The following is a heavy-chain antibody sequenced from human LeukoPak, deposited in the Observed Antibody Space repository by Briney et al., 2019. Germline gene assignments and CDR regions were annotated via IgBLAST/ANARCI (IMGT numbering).Heavy chain of an antibody. Sequence: SSETLSLTCTVSGGSISSSSYYWGWIRQPPGKGLEWIGSINYSGSTYYNPSLKSRVTISVDTSKNQFSLKLSSVTAADTAVYYCAGQSHRVGATTGSWRDYWGQGTLVTVSS. V-gene: IGHV4-39*01. CDR3: AGQSHRVGATTGSWRDY. CDR2: INYSGST. D-gene: IGHD1-26*01. CDR1: GGSISSSSYY. J-gene: IGHJ4*02.